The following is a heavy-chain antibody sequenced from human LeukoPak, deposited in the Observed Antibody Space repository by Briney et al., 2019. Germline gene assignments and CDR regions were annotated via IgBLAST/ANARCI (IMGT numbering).Heavy chain of an antibody. J-gene: IGHJ1*01. CDR2: IYPGDSDT. CDR1: GSSFTSYW. D-gene: IGHD3-3*01. Sequence: GESLKISCKGSGSSFTSYWIGWVRQMPGKGLEWMGIIYPGDSDTRYSPSFQGQVTISAAKSISTAYLQWSSLKASDTAMYYCARLQGYDFWSGYSEIEYSQHWGQGTLVTVSS. V-gene: IGHV5-51*01. CDR3: ARLQGYDFWSGYSEIEYSQH.